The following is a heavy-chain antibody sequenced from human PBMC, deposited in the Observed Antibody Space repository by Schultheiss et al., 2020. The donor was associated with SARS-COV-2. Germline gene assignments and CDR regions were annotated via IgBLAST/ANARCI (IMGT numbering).Heavy chain of an antibody. Sequence: SETLSLTCTVSGGSISSGGYYWSWIRQHPGKGLEWIGYIYYSGSTYYNPSLKSRVTISVDTSKYQFSLRLSSVTAADTAVYYCAREGYYDSSGYYYAAGFDYWGQGTLVTVSS. J-gene: IGHJ4*02. CDR2: IYYSGST. CDR1: GGSISSGGYY. V-gene: IGHV4-30-4*08. D-gene: IGHD3-22*01. CDR3: AREGYYDSSGYYYAAGFDY.